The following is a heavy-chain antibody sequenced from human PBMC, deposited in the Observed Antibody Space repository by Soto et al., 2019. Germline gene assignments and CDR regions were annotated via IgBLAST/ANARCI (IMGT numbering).Heavy chain of an antibody. CDR2: IYYSGST. V-gene: IGHV4-59*01. Sequence: SETLSLTCTISGGSISSYYWSWIRQPPGKGLEWIGYIYYSGSTNYNTSLKSRVTISVDTSKNQFSLKLSSVTAADTAVYYCAREYNWNWFDPWGQGTLVTVSS. J-gene: IGHJ5*02. D-gene: IGHD1-20*01. CDR1: GGSISSYY. CDR3: AREYNWNWFDP.